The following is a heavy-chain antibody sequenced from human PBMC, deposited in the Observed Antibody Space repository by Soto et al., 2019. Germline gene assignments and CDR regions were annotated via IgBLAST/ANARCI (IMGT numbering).Heavy chain of an antibody. CDR2: IYYSGST. CDR3: ARRYGGTFDY. V-gene: IGHV4-59*08. D-gene: IGHD2-15*01. J-gene: IGHJ4*02. Sequence: QVQLQESGPGLVKPSETLSLTCTVSGGSISSYYWSWIRQPPGKGLEWIGYIYYSGSTNYKPSLKRRVTISVYTSKNQFPLKLSSVTAADTAVYYCARRYGGTFDYWGQGTLVTVSS. CDR1: GGSISSYY.